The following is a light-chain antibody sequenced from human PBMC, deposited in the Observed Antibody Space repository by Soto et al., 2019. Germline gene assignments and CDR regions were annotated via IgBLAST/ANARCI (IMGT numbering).Light chain of an antibody. CDR3: SSYTSSSSLYV. CDR2: EVS. J-gene: IGLJ1*01. CDR1: SSDVGGYNY. Sequence: QSALTQPASVSGSPGQSITISCTGTSSDVGGYNYVSWYQQHPGTAPKLMIYEVSNRPSGLSNRFSGSKSGNTASLTISGLQAEDEADYYCSSYTSSSSLYVSGNGTKVTVL. V-gene: IGLV2-14*01.